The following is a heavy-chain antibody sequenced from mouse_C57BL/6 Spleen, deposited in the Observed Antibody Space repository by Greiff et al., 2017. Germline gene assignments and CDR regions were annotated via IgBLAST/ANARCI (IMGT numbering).Heavy chain of an antibody. Sequence: QVQLQQSGPELVKPGASVKISCKASGYAFSSSWMNWVKQRPGKGLEWIGRIYPGDGDTNYNGKFKGKATLTADKSFSTAYMQLSSLTSEDSAVYFCARWRANWGGYFDYWGQGTTLTISS. J-gene: IGHJ2*01. CDR1: GYAFSSSW. CDR2: IYPGDGDT. CDR3: ARWRANWGGYFDY. D-gene: IGHD4-1*01. V-gene: IGHV1-82*01.